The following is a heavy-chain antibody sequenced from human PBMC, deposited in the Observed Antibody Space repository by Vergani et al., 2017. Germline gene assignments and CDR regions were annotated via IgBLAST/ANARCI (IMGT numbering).Heavy chain of an antibody. V-gene: IGHV3-11*01. D-gene: IGHD3-3*01. J-gene: IGHJ4*02. CDR3: AREYQGFWSGYRHFDY. Sequence: QVQLVESGGGVVQPGRSLRLSCAASGFTFSDYYMSWIRQAPGKGLEWVSYISSSGSTIYYADSVKGRFTISRDNAKNSLYLQMNSLRAEDTAVYYCAREYQGFWSGYRHFDYWGQGTLVTVSS. CDR2: ISSSGSTI. CDR1: GFTFSDYY.